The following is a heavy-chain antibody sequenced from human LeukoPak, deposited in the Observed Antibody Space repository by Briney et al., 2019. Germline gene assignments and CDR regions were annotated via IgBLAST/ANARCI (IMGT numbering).Heavy chain of an antibody. J-gene: IGHJ6*02. D-gene: IGHD6-13*01. Sequence: ASVKVSCKASGYTFTSYGISWVRQAPGQGLEWMGWISAYNGNTNYAQKLQGRVTMTTDTSTSTAYMELRSLRSDDTTVYYCARDAPYSSSWYNYYYGMDVRGQGTTVTVSS. CDR2: ISAYNGNT. CDR1: GYTFTSYG. V-gene: IGHV1-18*01. CDR3: ARDAPYSSSWYNYYYGMDV.